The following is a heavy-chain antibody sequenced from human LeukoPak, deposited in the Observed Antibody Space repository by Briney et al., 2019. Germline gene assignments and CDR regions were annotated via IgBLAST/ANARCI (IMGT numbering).Heavy chain of an antibody. Sequence: PGGSLRLSCAASGFTFNNNWMTWVRQAPGKGPEWVANIKEDGSEKFYVDSVKGRFTISRDNAKNSLYLQMTSLRAEDTAVYYCTRATVHYDSSGYFEGLFAFDIGGQGTKVTVSS. CDR1: GFTFNNNW. V-gene: IGHV3-7*01. CDR2: IKEDGSEK. CDR3: TRATVHYDSSGYFEGLFAFDI. D-gene: IGHD3-22*01. J-gene: IGHJ3*02.